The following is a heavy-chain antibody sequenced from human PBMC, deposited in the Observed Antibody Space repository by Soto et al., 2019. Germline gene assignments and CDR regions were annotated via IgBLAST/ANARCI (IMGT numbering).Heavy chain of an antibody. J-gene: IGHJ4*02. Sequence: QVQLVQSGPEVKKPGASVTVSCKTSGYTFTDHGIDWVRQAPGLGLEWVGWVSSYNGNTNYAYNLKDRVIMTTDASTSTAYMELRGLRSDETAVYYCAREVEGSYSPADFWGQGTPVTVSS. CDR3: AREVEGSYSPADF. CDR2: VSSYNGNT. CDR1: GYTFTDHG. D-gene: IGHD3-10*01. V-gene: IGHV1-18*01.